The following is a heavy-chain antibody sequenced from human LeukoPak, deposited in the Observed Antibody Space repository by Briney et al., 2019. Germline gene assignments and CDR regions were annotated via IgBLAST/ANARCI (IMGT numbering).Heavy chain of an antibody. CDR2: IYHSGST. Sequence: SETLSLTCTVSGYSISSGYYCGWIRQPPGKGLEWIGTIYHSGSTYYKSSLMSRVTISVDTSKNQFSLKLSSVTAADTAVYYCAREGTMVRGVFGYWGQGTLVTVSS. D-gene: IGHD3-10*01. CDR1: GYSISSGYY. CDR3: AREGTMVRGVFGY. J-gene: IGHJ4*02. V-gene: IGHV4-38-2*02.